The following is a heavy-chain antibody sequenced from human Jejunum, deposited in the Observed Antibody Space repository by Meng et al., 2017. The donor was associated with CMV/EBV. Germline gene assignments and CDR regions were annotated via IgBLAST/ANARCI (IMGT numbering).Heavy chain of an antibody. CDR3: TRDPRACDY. J-gene: IGHJ4*02. Sequence: VHVVVSGGGFVEPRGRLRLSCKASGFSFSDYYMSWIRHTPGKGPGWLASISVSSTVTNYADSVRGRFPISRDNVNNLLYLQMNSLRADDTAVYYCTRDPRACDYWGQGTLVTVSS. CDR1: GFSFSDYY. CDR2: ISVSSTVT. V-gene: IGHV3-11*05.